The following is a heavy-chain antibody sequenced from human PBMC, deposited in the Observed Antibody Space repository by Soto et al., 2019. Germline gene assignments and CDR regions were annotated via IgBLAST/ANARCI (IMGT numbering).Heavy chain of an antibody. Sequence: EVQLLESGGGMVQPAESLRLSCAASGFTFASYTMTWVRQAPGKGLEWVSTINSGGDTTYYSVSVKGRFTISRDSPKNTLCLLMTSLRAEDTAVYYCAKSGGPPASLDVYFYYWVQGTLVTVSS. V-gene: IGHV3-23*01. CDR1: GFTFASYT. CDR2: INSGGDTT. CDR3: AKSGGPPASLDVYFYY. J-gene: IGHJ4*02. D-gene: IGHD2-2*01.